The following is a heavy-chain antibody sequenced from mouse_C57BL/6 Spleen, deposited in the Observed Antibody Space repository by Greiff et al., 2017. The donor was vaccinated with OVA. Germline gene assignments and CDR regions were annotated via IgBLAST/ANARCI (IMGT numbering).Heavy chain of an antibody. V-gene: IGHV1-55*01. CDR1: GYTFTSYW. D-gene: IGHD2-3*01. CDR3: ARDDGYYDYFDY. Sequence: QVQLKQPGAELVKPGASVKMSCKASGYTFTSYWITWVKQRPGQGLEWIGDIYPGSGSTNYNEKFKSKATLTVDTSSSTAYMQLSSLTSEDAAVYYCARDDGYYDYFDYWGQGTTLTVSS. CDR2: IYPGSGST. J-gene: IGHJ2*01.